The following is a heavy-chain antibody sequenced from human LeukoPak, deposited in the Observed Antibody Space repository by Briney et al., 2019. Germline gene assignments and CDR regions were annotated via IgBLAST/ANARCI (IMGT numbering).Heavy chain of an antibody. V-gene: IGHV1-69*04. CDR1: GGTFSSYA. J-gene: IGHJ4*02. CDR2: IIPILGIA. D-gene: IGHD2-15*01. CDR3: ARTPQYCSGGSCHSHSY. Sequence: SVKVSCKASGGTFSSYAISWVRQAPGQGLEWMGRIIPILGIANYAQKFQGRVTITADKSTSTAYMELSSLRSEDTAVYYCARTPQYCSGGSCHSHSYWGQGTLVTVSS.